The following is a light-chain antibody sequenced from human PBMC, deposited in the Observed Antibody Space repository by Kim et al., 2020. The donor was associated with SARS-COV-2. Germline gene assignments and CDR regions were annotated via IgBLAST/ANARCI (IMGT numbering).Light chain of an antibody. Sequence: ATPSCSSSSYNSGCSLVSWYQKLPGTAPKVLIFDNNKRPSGIPDRFSATTSGTSATLAITGLQTGDEADYYCAAWERSLTAVFGTGTRVSVL. CDR2: DNN. CDR3: AAWERSLTAV. V-gene: IGLV1-51*01. J-gene: IGLJ1*01. CDR1: SYNSGCSL.